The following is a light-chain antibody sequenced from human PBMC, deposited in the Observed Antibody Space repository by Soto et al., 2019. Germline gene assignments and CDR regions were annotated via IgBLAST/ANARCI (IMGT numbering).Light chain of an antibody. CDR1: QTVDSTY. V-gene: IGKV3-20*01. CDR3: QQYDTSPPLYT. J-gene: IGKJ2*01. CDR2: RAS. Sequence: EVVLTQSPGTLSLSPGERATLSCSASQTVDSTYLAWYQQKPGQAPRLLIYRASSRAAGVPDRFSGSGSGTDFTLTISKLDPEDFAVYYCQQYDTSPPLYTFGQGTKLEIK.